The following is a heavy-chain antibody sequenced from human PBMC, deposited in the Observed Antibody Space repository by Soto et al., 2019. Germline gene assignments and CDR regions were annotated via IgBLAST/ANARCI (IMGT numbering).Heavy chain of an antibody. D-gene: IGHD3-3*01. CDR1: GFTLSSYE. J-gene: IGHJ5*02. CDR2: ISSSGSTI. CDR3: ARGYYDFWSGYGLNWFDP. Sequence: GGSLRLSCAASGFTLSSYEMNWVRQALGKGLEWVSYISSSGSTIYYADSVKGRLTISRDNAKNSLYLQMNSLRAEDTAVYYCARGYYDFWSGYGLNWFDPWGQGTMVTVSS. V-gene: IGHV3-48*03.